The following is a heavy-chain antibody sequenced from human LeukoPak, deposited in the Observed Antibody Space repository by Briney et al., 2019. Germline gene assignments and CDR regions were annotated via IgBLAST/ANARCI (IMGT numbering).Heavy chain of an antibody. J-gene: IGHJ4*02. V-gene: IGHV1-8*01. Sequence: GASVKVSCKASGYTFTSYDINWVRQATGQGLEWMGWMNPNSGNTGYAQKLQGRVTMTTDTSTSTAYMELRSLRSDDTAVYYCAREGLVGAPFDYWGQGTLVTVSS. CDR1: GYTFTSYD. CDR3: AREGLVGAPFDY. D-gene: IGHD1-26*01. CDR2: MNPNSGNT.